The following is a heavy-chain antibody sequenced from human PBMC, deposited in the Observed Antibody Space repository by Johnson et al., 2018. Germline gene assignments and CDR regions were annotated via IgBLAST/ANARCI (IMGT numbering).Heavy chain of an antibody. D-gene: IGHD6-19*01. CDR2: VLKSGTT. V-gene: IGHV3-53*01. J-gene: IGHJ3*01. Sequence: VQLVESGGGLVQPGGSLKLSCVASGLSVSSHHMSWVRQAPGKGLEWVSTVLKSGTTDDADSVKGRFSISRDSSKNMLYLQMNSLRVEDTAMYYCARVQWLAIDVFNLWGQGTMVSVSS. CDR3: ARVQWLAIDVFNL. CDR1: GLSVSSHH.